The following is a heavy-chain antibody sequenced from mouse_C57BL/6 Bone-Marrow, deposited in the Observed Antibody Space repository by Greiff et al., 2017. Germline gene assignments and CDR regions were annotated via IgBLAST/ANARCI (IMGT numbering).Heavy chain of an antibody. CDR2: ISDGGSYT. D-gene: IGHD1-1*01. Sequence: EVMLVESGGGLVKPGGSLKLSCAASGFTFSSYAMSWVRQTPEKRLEWVATISDGGSYTYYPDNVKGRFTISRDNAKNNLYLQMSHLKSEDTAMYYCARDRGYYYGSSYDYWGQGTTLTVSS. CDR1: GFTFSSYA. CDR3: ARDRGYYYGSSYDY. V-gene: IGHV5-4*01. J-gene: IGHJ2*01.